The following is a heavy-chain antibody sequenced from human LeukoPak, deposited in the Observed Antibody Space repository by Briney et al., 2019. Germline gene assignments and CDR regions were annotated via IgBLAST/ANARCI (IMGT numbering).Heavy chain of an antibody. CDR2: IYSDGST. J-gene: IGHJ4*02. CDR1: GFIVSGDF. V-gene: IGHV3-66*02. D-gene: IGHD1-20*01. Sequence: GGSLRLSCAASGFIVSGDFMSWVRQAPGKGLEWVSVIYSDGSTYYADSVKGRFTISRDNSKNTLYLQMNSLRAEDTAVYYCAREYNWNVDYWGQGTLVTVSS. CDR3: AREYNWNVDY.